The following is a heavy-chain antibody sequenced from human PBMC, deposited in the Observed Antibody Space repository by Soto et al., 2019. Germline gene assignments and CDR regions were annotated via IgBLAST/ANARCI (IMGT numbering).Heavy chain of an antibody. D-gene: IGHD6-6*01. V-gene: IGHV3-11*01. J-gene: IGHJ4*02. CDR3: ARIYSRSSNLDY. CDR2: ISSSGRTI. Sequence: GGSLRLSCAASGLTFSDYYMSWIRQAPGKGLGWVSHISSSGRTIYYADSVKGRFTISRDNAKNSLYLQMNSLRAEDTAVYYCARIYSRSSNLDYWGKGTLVTVSS. CDR1: GLTFSDYY.